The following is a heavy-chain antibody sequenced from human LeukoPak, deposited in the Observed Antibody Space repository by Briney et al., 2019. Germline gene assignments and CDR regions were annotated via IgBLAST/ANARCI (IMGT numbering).Heavy chain of an antibody. CDR1: GGSISTYY. CDR2: ISNGNT. CDR3: ARDKAHSYGRYFDP. Sequence: PSETLSLTCSVAGGSISTYYWNWIRQTPGKGLEWIGHISNGNTDYNPSLKSRVTISVDTSKNQLSLRLTSVTAADTAVYYCARDKAHSYGRYFDPWGQGALVIVSS. D-gene: IGHD5-18*01. V-gene: IGHV4-59*01. J-gene: IGHJ5*02.